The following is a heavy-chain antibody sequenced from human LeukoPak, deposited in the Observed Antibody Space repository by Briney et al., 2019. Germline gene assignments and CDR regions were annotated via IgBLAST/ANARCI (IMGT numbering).Heavy chain of an antibody. CDR1: GGSISSYY. CDR2: IYYSGST. CDR3: ARGDSLNYDFWSGPNWFDP. D-gene: IGHD3-3*01. J-gene: IGHJ5*02. Sequence: SETLSLTCTVSGGSISSYYWSWIRQPPGKGLEWIGSIYYSGSTNYNPSLKSRVTISVDTSKNQFSLKLNSVTAADTAVYYCARGDSLNYDFWSGPNWFDPWGQGTLVTVSS. V-gene: IGHV4-59*01.